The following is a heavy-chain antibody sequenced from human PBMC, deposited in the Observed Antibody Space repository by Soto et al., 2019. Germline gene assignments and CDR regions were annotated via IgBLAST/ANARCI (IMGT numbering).Heavy chain of an antibody. V-gene: IGHV1-18*01. D-gene: IGHD3-10*01. CDR3: ARGVGSGTYYNQYNWFDP. CDR1: GYTFTNYG. CDR2: INAYNGNT. Sequence: ASVKVSCKASGYTFTNYGISWVRQAPGQGLEWMGWINAYNGNTNHAQKLQGRVTMTTDTSTSTAYMELRSLRSDDTAVYYCARGVGSGTYYNQYNWFDPWGQGTLVTVSS. J-gene: IGHJ5*02.